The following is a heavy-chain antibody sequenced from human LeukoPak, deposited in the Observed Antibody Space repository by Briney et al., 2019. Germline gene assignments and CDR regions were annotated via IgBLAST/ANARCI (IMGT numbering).Heavy chain of an antibody. Sequence: SETLSLTCTVSGGSISSYYWSWIRQPAGKGLEWIGRIYTSGSTNYSPSLKSRVTMSVDTSKNQFSLKLSSVTAADTAVYYCAREPSGYSYGFLDYWGQGTLVTVSS. V-gene: IGHV4-4*07. CDR2: IYTSGST. CDR3: AREPSGYSYGFLDY. CDR1: GGSISSYY. D-gene: IGHD5-18*01. J-gene: IGHJ4*02.